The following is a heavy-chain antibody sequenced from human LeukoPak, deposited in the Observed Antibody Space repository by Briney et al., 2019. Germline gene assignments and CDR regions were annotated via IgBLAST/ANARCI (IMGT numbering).Heavy chain of an antibody. CDR3: ARVYSFNYYYMDV. CDR1: GYTFTGYY. J-gene: IGHJ6*03. Sequence: ATVKVSCKASGYTFTGYYMHWVRQAPGQGLEWMGWINPNSGGTNYAQKFQGRVTMTRDTSISTAYMELSRLRSDDTAVYYCARVYSFNYYYMDVWGKGTTVTVSS. CDR2: INPNSGGT. V-gene: IGHV1-2*02. D-gene: IGHD5-18*01.